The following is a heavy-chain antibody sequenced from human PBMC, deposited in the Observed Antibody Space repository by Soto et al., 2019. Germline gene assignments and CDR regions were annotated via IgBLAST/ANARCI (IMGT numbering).Heavy chain of an antibody. CDR1: GGSISSYY. D-gene: IGHD5-12*01. Sequence: QVQLQESGPGLVKPSETLSLTCTVSGGSISSYYWSWIRQPPGKGLEWIGYIYYSGSTNYNPSLKSRVTISVDTSKNQFSLKPSSVTAADTAVYYCARAYGGYADYWGQGALVTVSS. CDR3: ARAYGGYADY. CDR2: IYYSGST. J-gene: IGHJ4*02. V-gene: IGHV4-59*01.